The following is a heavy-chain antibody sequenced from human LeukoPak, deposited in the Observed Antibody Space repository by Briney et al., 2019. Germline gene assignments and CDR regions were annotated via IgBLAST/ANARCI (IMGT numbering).Heavy chain of an antibody. J-gene: IGHJ4*02. Sequence: GGSLRLSCAASGLSVSSKYMNWVRQAPGQGLDWVSLLYSGGSTYYADSVKGRFTISRDSSKNTVYLQMNSLRAEDTAVYYCAARDCSTTSCYGGLFDYWGQGTLVTVSS. V-gene: IGHV3-53*01. CDR1: GLSVSSKY. D-gene: IGHD2-2*01. CDR2: LYSGGST. CDR3: AARDCSTTSCYGGLFDY.